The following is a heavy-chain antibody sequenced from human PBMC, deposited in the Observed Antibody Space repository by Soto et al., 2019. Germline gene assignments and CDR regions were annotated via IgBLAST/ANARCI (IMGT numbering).Heavy chain of an antibody. CDR1: GFTFISYA. Sequence: PGGSLRLSCSASGFTFISYAKHWVRQAPGKGLEYVSAISSNGGSTYYADSVKGRFTISRDNSKNTLYLQMSSLRAEDTAVYYCVKDGGYSYGNWFDPWGQGTLVTVSS. CDR2: ISSNGGST. CDR3: VKDGGYSYGNWFDP. D-gene: IGHD5-18*01. J-gene: IGHJ5*02. V-gene: IGHV3-64D*08.